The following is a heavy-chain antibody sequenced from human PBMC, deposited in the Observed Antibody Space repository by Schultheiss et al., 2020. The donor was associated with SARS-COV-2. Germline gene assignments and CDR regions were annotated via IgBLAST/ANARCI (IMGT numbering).Heavy chain of an antibody. V-gene: IGHV3-9*01. J-gene: IGHJ4*02. CDR1: GFTFDDYA. D-gene: IGHD6-19*01. CDR3: AKARSGWAREGFDY. CDR2: ISWNSGSI. Sequence: GGSLRLSCAASGFTFDDYAMHWVRQAPGKGLEWVSGISWNSGSIGYADSVKGRFPISRDNSKNTLYLQMDSLRAEDTAIYYCAKARSGWAREGFDYWGQGTLLTVSS.